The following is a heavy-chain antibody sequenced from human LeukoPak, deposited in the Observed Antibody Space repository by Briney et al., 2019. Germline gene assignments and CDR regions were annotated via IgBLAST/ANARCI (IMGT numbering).Heavy chain of an antibody. J-gene: IGHJ6*03. D-gene: IGHD6-6*01. CDR3: ARDFSSSSTVYYYYYMDV. V-gene: IGHV3-23*01. CDR1: GFTFSSYA. Sequence: GALRLSCAASGFTFSSYAMSWVRQAPGKGLEWVSAISGSGDSTNYADSVKGRFTISRDNSKNTLYLQMNSLRAEDTAVYYCARDFSSSSTVYYYYYMDVWGKGTTVTVSS. CDR2: ISGSGDST.